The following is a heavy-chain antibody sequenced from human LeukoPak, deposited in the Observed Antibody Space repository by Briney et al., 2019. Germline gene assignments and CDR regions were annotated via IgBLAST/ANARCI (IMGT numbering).Heavy chain of an antibody. D-gene: IGHD2-15*01. V-gene: IGHV4-39*01. J-gene: IGHJ1*01. CDR2: IYYSGNT. Sequence: SETLSLTCTVSGGSISSSSYYWGWIRQPPGKGLEWIGSIYYSGNTYYNPSLKSRVTISVDTSKNQFSLHLRSVTAADTAVYYCARHRGSCSGGSCYEYFEYWGQGTLVTVSS. CDR1: GGSISSSSYY. CDR3: ARHRGSCSGGSCYEYFEY.